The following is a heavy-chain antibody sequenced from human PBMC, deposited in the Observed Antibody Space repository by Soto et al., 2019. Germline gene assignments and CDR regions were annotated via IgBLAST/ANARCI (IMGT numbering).Heavy chain of an antibody. CDR3: ARQIYDSDTGPNFQYYFDS. J-gene: IGHJ4*02. CDR1: GYSFAGYW. Sequence: RGESLKISCKGCGYSFAGYWITWVRQKPGKGLEWMGRIDPSDSQTYYSPSFRGHVTISATKSITTVFLQWSSLRASDTAMYYCARQIYDSDTGPNFQYYFDSWGQGTPVTVSS. CDR2: IDPSDSQT. D-gene: IGHD3-22*01. V-gene: IGHV5-10-1*01.